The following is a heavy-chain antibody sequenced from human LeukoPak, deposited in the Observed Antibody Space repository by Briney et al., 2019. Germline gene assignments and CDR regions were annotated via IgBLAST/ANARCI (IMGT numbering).Heavy chain of an antibody. D-gene: IGHD3-22*01. CDR1: GYSFTTYW. CDR2: IYPGDSDT. V-gene: IGHV5-51*01. J-gene: IGHJ5*02. CDR3: ARVRSSGYYDAFDP. Sequence: GESLKISCKGSGYSFTTYWIGWVRQMPGKGLEWMGIIYPGDSDTRYSPSFQGQVTSSADKSISTAYLQWSSVKASDTAMYYCARVRSSGYYDAFDPWGQGTLVTVSS.